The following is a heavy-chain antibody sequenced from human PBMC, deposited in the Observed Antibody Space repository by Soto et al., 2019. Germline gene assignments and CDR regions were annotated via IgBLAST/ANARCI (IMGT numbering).Heavy chain of an antibody. V-gene: IGHV3-30*18. D-gene: IGHD1-26*01. Sequence: GGSLRLSCAASGFTFSSYGMHWVRQAPGKGLEWVAVISYDGSNKYYADSVKGRFTISRDNSKNTLFLQMNSLRDEDTAVYYCVKDNLRRGSYENWYFDLWGRGTLLTVSS. CDR2: ISYDGSNK. CDR1: GFTFSSYG. CDR3: VKDNLRRGSYENWYFDL. J-gene: IGHJ2*01.